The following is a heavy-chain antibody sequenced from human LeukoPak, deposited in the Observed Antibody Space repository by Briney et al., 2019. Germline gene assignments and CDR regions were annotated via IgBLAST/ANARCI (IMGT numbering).Heavy chain of an antibody. V-gene: IGHV1-2*02. CDR1: GYTFTAYS. D-gene: IGHD6-13*01. J-gene: IGHJ4*02. CDR2: INPKNGGT. Sequence: GASVKVSCKPSGYTFTAYSIHWLRQVPGQGPEWIGWINPKNGGTNYAQTFQGRVTMTRDTSITTAYMELSSLRSDDTAVYYCASPRADPGIAAAGTPYFDYWGQGTLVTVSS. CDR3: ASPRADPGIAAAGTPYFDY.